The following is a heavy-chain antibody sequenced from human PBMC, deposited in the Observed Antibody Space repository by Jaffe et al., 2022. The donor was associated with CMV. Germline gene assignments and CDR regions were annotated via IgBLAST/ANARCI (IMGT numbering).Heavy chain of an antibody. CDR1: GFTFSSYG. V-gene: IGHV3-33*01. CDR2: IWYDGSNK. J-gene: IGHJ6*02. D-gene: IGHD3-9*01. Sequence: QVQLVESGGGVVQPGRSLRLSCAASGFTFSSYGMHWVRQAPGKGLEWVAVIWYDGSNKYYADSVKGRFTISRDNSKNTLYLQMNSLRAEDTAVYYCARDLTQLRYFVKNMAPYYYYYGMDVWGQGTTVTVSS. CDR3: ARDLTQLRYFVKNMAPYYYYYGMDV.